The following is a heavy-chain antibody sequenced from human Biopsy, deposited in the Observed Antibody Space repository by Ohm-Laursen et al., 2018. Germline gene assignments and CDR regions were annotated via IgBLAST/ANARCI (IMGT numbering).Heavy chain of an antibody. Sequence: SETLSLTRTVSGDSVTKYYWSWIRQPPGKGLEWIGHIYYSVMTNYNPSLQSRVSISVDTSRNQVSLTLSSVTAADTAVYYCARDSGILNYGNFKYYHYYGMDAWGQGTKVTVSS. CDR2: IYYSVMT. V-gene: IGHV4-59*02. CDR1: GDSVTKYY. CDR3: ARDSGILNYGNFKYYHYYGMDA. J-gene: IGHJ6*02. D-gene: IGHD4-11*01.